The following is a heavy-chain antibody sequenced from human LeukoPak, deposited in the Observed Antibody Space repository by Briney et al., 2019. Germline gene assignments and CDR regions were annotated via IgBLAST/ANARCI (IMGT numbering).Heavy chain of an antibody. D-gene: IGHD6-13*01. Sequence: SVKVSCKASGDTFSSYAISWVRQAPGQGLEWMGGIIPIFGTANYAQKFQGRVTITADESTSTAYMELSSLRSEDTAVYYCARGYSSSWYFDYWGQGTLVTVSS. J-gene: IGHJ4*02. CDR3: ARGYSSSWYFDY. V-gene: IGHV1-69*13. CDR1: GDTFSSYA. CDR2: IIPIFGTA.